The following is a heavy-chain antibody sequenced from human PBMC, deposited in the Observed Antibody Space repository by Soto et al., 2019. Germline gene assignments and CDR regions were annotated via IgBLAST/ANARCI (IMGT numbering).Heavy chain of an antibody. V-gene: IGHV3-23*01. Sequence: SGGSLRLSCAASGFTFSSYAMSWVRQAPGKGPEWVSAISASGGSTYYADSVKGRFTISRDNSKNTLHMQMNSLRSEDTALYYCAKNPSLLVGNYFDYWGQGTLVTVSS. CDR1: GFTFSSYA. D-gene: IGHD6-6*01. CDR3: AKNPSLLVGNYFDY. J-gene: IGHJ4*02. CDR2: ISASGGST.